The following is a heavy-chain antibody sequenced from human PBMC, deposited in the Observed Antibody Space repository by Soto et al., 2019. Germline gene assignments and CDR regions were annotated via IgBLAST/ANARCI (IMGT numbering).Heavy chain of an antibody. V-gene: IGHV3-23*01. CDR2: ISGSGDST. Sequence: EVQLLESGGGLVQRGGSLRLSCAASGFTFSSYAMSWVRQAPGKGLEWVSVISGSGDSTYYADSVRGRFTISRDNSKSTLYLQMHSCRAEDTAVYYFAKDRDGAAAGPTKFYGMDVWGQGTTVTVSS. CDR1: GFTFSSYA. J-gene: IGHJ6*01. D-gene: IGHD6-13*01. CDR3: AKDRDGAAAGPTKFYGMDV.